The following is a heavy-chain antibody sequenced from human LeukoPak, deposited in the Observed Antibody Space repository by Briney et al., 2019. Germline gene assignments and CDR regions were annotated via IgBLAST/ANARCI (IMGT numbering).Heavy chain of an antibody. V-gene: IGHV1-8*01. CDR1: GYTFTSYD. CDR3: ARARGYYDLLDDAFDI. D-gene: IGHD3-3*01. J-gene: IGHJ3*02. Sequence: GASVKVSCKASGYTFTSYDINWVRQATGQGLEWMGWMNPNSGNTGYAQRFQGRVTMTRNTSISTAYMELSSLRSEDTAVYYCARARGYYDLLDDAFDIWGQGTMVTVSS. CDR2: MNPNSGNT.